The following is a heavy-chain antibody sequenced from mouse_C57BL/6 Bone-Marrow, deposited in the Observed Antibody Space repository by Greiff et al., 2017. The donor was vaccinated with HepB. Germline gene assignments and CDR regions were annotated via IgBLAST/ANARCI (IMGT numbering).Heavy chain of an antibody. Sequence: EVKLMESGGGLVKPGGSLKLSCAASGFTFSSYAMSWVRQTPEKRLAWVATISDGGSYTYYPDNVKGRFTISRDNAKNNLYLQMSHLKSEDTAMYYCARDNAYWGQGTLVTVSA. CDR3: ARDNAY. V-gene: IGHV5-4*01. CDR1: GFTFSSYA. CDR2: ISDGGSYT. J-gene: IGHJ3*01.